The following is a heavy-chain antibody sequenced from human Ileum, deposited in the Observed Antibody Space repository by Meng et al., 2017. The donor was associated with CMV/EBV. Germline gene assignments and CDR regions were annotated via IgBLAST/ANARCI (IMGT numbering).Heavy chain of an antibody. CDR1: GCSVYSGGND. CDR3: AGPYTSRFDY. Sequence: QVPMQEAGPGLLKPSQPLSPPCTVLGCSVYSGGNDWSWIRQPAGKGLEWIGRVHTSGSTNYNPSLKSRITMSVDTSRNQFSLKLSSVTAADTAVYYCAGPYTSRFDYWGQGALVTVSS. CDR2: VHTSGST. V-gene: IGHV4-61*02. D-gene: IGHD4-11*01. J-gene: IGHJ4*02.